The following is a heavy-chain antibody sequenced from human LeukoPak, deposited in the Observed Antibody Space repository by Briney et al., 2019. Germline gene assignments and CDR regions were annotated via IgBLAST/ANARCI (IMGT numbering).Heavy chain of an antibody. CDR3: ARGDIVMGGGRNWFDP. J-gene: IGHJ5*02. CDR1: GGSISNHF. CDR2: VSTSGST. Sequence: SEPLSLTCTVSGGSISNHFCSWLRQPAGKGLEWLGHVSTSGSTYYNPSLKSRVTMSADTSKNQFSLKLTSMTAADTAVYYWARGDIVMGGGRNWFDPWGQGTLVTVSS. V-gene: IGHV4-4*07. D-gene: IGHD2-21*01.